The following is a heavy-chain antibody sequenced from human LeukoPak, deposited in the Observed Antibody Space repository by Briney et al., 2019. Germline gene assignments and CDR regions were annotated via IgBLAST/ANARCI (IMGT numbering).Heavy chain of an antibody. D-gene: IGHD2-21*01. CDR1: GGSISSSSHC. CDR2: IYYRGTT. J-gene: IGHJ4*02. Sequence: SETLSLTCTVSGGSISSSSHCWGWIRQSPGKGLEWIGSIYYRGTTYYNPSLKSRVTISIDTSKDQFSLKLSPVTAADTAVYYCARHKGTEVAIPPLLDHWGQGTLVTVSS. CDR3: ARHKGTEVAIPPLLDH. V-gene: IGHV4-39*01.